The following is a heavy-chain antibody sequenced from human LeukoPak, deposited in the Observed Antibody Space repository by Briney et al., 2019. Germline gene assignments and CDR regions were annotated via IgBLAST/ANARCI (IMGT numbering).Heavy chain of an antibody. Sequence: GGSLRLSCAASGFTFSSYSMSWVRQAPGKGLEWVSGISGSGGSTYHADSVKGRFTISRDNSKNTLYLRMNSLRAEDTAVYYCAKDFLDNRERPYYMDVWGKGTTVTVSS. V-gene: IGHV3-23*01. CDR1: GFTFSSYS. D-gene: IGHD1-1*01. J-gene: IGHJ6*03. CDR3: AKDFLDNRERPYYMDV. CDR2: ISGSGGST.